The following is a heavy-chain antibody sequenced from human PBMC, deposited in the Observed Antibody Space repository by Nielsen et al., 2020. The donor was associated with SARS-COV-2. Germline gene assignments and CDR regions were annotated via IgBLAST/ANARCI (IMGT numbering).Heavy chain of an antibody. CDR1: GCTFINNY. Sequence: ASVKVSCKASGCTFINNYMHWVRQAPGQGLEWMGIITPIGGTTTYARKFQGRITMTRDTSTTTVYMELSSLRSEDTAVYYCAREWDDYESSAYDYWGQGTLVTVSS. CDR2: ITPIGGTT. CDR3: AREWDDYESSAYDY. D-gene: IGHD3-22*01. J-gene: IGHJ4*02. V-gene: IGHV1-46*01.